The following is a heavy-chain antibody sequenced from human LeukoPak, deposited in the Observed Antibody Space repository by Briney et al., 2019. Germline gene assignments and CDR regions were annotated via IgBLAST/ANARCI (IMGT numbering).Heavy chain of an antibody. CDR3: ARANYYGSGRAASDI. D-gene: IGHD3-10*01. Sequence: PGGSLRLSCAASGFTFSSYWMHWVRQAPGKGLVWVSRINSDGSSTSYADSVKGRFTISRDNAKNTLYLQMNSLRAEDTAVYYCARANYYGSGRAASDIWGQGTMVTVSS. CDR1: GFTFSSYW. J-gene: IGHJ3*02. CDR2: INSDGSST. V-gene: IGHV3-74*01.